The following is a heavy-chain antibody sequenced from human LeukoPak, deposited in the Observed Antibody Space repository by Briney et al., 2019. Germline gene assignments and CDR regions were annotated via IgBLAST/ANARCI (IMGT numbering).Heavy chain of an antibody. CDR2: IPYDGSNK. D-gene: IGHD6-19*01. J-gene: IGHJ4*02. CDR1: GFTFSSYG. V-gene: IGHV3-30*02. CDR3: AKDDSSHWYYFDY. Sequence: GGSLRLSCAASGFTFSSYGMHWVRQAPGKGLEWVAFIPYDGSNKYYADSVKGRFTISRDNSKNTLYLQMNSLRAEDTAVYYCAKDDSSHWYYFDYWGQGTLVTVSS.